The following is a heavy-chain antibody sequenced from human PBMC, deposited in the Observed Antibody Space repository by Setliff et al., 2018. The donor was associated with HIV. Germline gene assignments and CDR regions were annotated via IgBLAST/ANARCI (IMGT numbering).Heavy chain of an antibody. D-gene: IGHD3-22*01. V-gene: IGHV4-39*01. CDR2: INYRGNT. Sequence: SETLSLTCTVSGGSISTSRYYWGWIRQPPGKGLEWIGSINYRGNTYYNPSLKSRAAISVDTSKNQISLKLSSVTAADTAVYYCAMLDTSDYFRNNWFDSWGQGTLVTVSS. CDR3: AMLDTSDYFRNNWFDS. J-gene: IGHJ5*01. CDR1: GGSISTSRYY.